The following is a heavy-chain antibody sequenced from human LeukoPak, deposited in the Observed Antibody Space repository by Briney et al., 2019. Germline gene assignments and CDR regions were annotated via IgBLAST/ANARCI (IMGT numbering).Heavy chain of an antibody. J-gene: IGHJ4*02. CDR2: INHSGST. V-gene: IGHV4-34*01. D-gene: IGHD3-10*01. CDR3: TRRGPGD. Sequence: SETLSLTCAVYDGSFSDYSWSWIRQPPGKGLEWIGEINHSGSTNYNPSLKSRVIISVDTSKNQFSLKLTSVIAADTAVYYCTRRGPGDWGQGTLVTVSS. CDR1: DGSFSDYS.